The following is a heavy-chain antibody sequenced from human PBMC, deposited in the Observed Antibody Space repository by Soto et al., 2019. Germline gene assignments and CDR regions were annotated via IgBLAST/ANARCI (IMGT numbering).Heavy chain of an antibody. J-gene: IGHJ4*02. CDR3: AKATYCSGGSCYSYYFDY. CDR1: GFTFSSYA. Sequence: GGSLRLSCAASGFTFSSYAMSWVRQAPGKGLEWVSAISGSGGSTYYADSVKGRFTISRDNSKNTLYLQMNSLRAEDTAVYYCAKATYCSGGSCYSYYFDYWGQGTLVTVSS. CDR2: ISGSGGST. V-gene: IGHV3-23*01. D-gene: IGHD2-15*01.